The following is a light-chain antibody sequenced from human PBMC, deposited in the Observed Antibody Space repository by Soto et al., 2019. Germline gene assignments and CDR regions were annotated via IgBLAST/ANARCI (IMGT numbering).Light chain of an antibody. CDR1: QSVSSN. CDR3: QQYNNWPPSIT. Sequence: EIVMTQSPATLSVSPGERATLSCRASQSVSSNLAWYQQKPGQAPRLLIYGASIRATGIPARFSGSGSGTEFTLTISSLQSEDFAVYYCQQYNNWPPSITFGQGTRLEIK. J-gene: IGKJ5*01. CDR2: GAS. V-gene: IGKV3D-15*01.